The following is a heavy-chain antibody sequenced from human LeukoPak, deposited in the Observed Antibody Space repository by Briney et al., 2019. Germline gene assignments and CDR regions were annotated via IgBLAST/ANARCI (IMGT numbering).Heavy chain of an antibody. J-gene: IGHJ4*02. CDR2: ISSSGSTI. D-gene: IGHD3-3*01. CDR1: GFTFSDYY. V-gene: IGHV3-11*01. Sequence: PGGSLRLSCAASGFTFSDYYMSWIRQAPGKGLEWVSYISSSGSTIYYADSVKGRFTISRDNAKNSLYLQMNSLRAEDTAVYYCATYYDFWSGCPGGYYFDYWGQGTLVTVSS. CDR3: ATYYDFWSGCPGGYYFDY.